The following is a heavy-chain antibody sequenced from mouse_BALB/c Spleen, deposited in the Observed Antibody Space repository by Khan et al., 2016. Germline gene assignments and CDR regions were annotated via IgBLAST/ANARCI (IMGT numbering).Heavy chain of an antibody. D-gene: IGHD1-1*01. CDR3: ARFYYYGSSIYFDY. CDR1: GYTFTNYG. J-gene: IGHJ2*01. Sequence: QIQLVQSGPELKKPGETVKISCKASGYTFTNYGMNWVKQAPGKGLKWMGWINTNTGEPTYAEEFKGRFAFSLETSASTAYLQINNLKNEDTATYFCARFYYYGSSIYFDYWGQGTTLTVSS. CDR2: INTNTGEP. V-gene: IGHV9-3*02.